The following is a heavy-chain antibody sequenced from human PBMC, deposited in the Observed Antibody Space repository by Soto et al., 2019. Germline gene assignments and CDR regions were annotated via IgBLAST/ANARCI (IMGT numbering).Heavy chain of an antibody. CDR2: IVVGSGNT. Sequence: ASVKVSCKASGFTFGNSVVQWVRQARGQRLEWIGWIVVGSGNTYYAQRFQERVTITRDMSTSTAYMELSGLRSEDTAVYYCGPTDDTFDSWGQGTMVTVSS. V-gene: IGHV1-58*01. CDR3: GPTDDTFDS. J-gene: IGHJ3*02. CDR1: GFTFGNSV.